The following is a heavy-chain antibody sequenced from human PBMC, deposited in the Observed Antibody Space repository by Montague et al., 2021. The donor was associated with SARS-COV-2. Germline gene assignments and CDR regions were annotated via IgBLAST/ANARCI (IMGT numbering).Heavy chain of an antibody. D-gene: IGHD1-20*01. CDR2: TCHNGGS. CDR1: GASISSGDSY. CDR3: AKNGVSGITDNWFDS. J-gene: IGHJ5*01. Sequence: TLSLTCTVSGASISSGDSYWSWIRQHPGKGLEWIGFTCHNGGSYYNPSLKSRVLISVDTSKNQFSLKLISVTAADTAVYSCAKNGVSGITDNWFDSWGQGTLVTVSS. V-gene: IGHV4-31*03.